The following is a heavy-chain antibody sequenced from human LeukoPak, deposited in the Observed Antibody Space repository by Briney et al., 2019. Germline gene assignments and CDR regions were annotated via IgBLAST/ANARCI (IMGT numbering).Heavy chain of an antibody. CDR2: ISPSGDST. Sequence: GGSLRLSCAASGFSFTSYAMNWVRQAPGKGLEWVSVISPSGDSTYYADSVKGRFTISRDNSKNTLYLQVNSLSAEDTAVYYCAKSIVNGFTEGLSDYWGQGTLVTVSS. J-gene: IGHJ4*02. CDR1: GFSFTSYA. CDR3: AKSIVNGFTEGLSDY. V-gene: IGHV3-23*01. D-gene: IGHD2-8*01.